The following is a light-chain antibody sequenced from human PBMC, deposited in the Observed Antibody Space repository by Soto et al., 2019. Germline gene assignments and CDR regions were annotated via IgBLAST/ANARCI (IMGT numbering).Light chain of an antibody. V-gene: IGKV1D-13*01. Sequence: AIQLTQSPSSLAASVGDRNTITCRASQGISRALSWYQQKPGNAPKRLIWTPSNLLSGGPSRFSAGGSDTELTLTVSGLQPEDFAAYYCQQHDNYPLTFGGGTKVEIK. CDR2: TPS. J-gene: IGKJ4*01. CDR1: QGISRA. CDR3: QQHDNYPLT.